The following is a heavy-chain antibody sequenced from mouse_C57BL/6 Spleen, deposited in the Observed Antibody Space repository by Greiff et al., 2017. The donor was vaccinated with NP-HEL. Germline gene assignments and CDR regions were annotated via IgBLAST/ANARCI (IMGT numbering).Heavy chain of an antibody. V-gene: IGHV5-16*01. J-gene: IGHJ3*01. CDR2: INYDGSST. Sequence: DVTLVESEGGLVQPGSSMKLSCTASGFTFSDYYMAWVRQVPEKGLEWVANINYDGSSTYYLDSLKSRFIISRDNAKNILYLQMSSLKSEDTATYYCSRGNGNSAWFAYWGQGTLVTVSA. CDR3: SRGNGNSAWFAY. D-gene: IGHD2-1*01. CDR1: GFTFSDYY.